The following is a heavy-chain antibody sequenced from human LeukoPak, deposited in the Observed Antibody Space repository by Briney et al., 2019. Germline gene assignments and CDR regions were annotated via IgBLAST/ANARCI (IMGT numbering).Heavy chain of an antibody. CDR1: GFSFSSYW. Sequence: GGSLRLSCAASGFSFSSYWMTWVRQAPGKGLEWVANIRQDEGEKYYVDSVRGRFAISRDNAKNSVYLQMNSLRAEDTAVYYCVRDYGHSGFGYLPYYWGQGTLVTVSS. V-gene: IGHV3-7*01. CDR2: IRQDEGEK. D-gene: IGHD5-12*01. CDR3: VRDYGHSGFGYLPYY. J-gene: IGHJ4*02.